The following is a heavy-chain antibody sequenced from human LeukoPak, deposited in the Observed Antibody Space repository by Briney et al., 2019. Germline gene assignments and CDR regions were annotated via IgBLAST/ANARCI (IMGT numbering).Heavy chain of an antibody. CDR1: GGSLSGYY. Sequence: PSETLSLTCAVYGGSLSGYYSSWIRQPPGKGLEWVGEINHSGSTNYNPSLKSRVTISVDTSKNQFSLKLSSVTAADTAVYYCARLWFGEDYWGQRTLVTVSS. CDR2: INHSGST. D-gene: IGHD3-10*01. CDR3: ARLWFGEDY. J-gene: IGHJ4*02. V-gene: IGHV4-34*01.